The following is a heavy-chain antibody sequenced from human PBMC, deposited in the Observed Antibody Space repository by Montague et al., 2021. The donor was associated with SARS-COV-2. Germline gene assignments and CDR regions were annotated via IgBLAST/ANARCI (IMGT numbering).Heavy chain of an antibody. J-gene: IGHJ6*02. Sequence: SETLSLTCTVSGGSISSSSYYWGWIRQPPGKGLEWIGSIYYSGSTYYNPSLKSRVTISVDTSKNQFSLKLSSVTAADTAVYYCARLVETYYNYYGMDVWGQGTTVTVSS. CDR3: ARLVETYYNYYGMDV. CDR2: IYYSGST. V-gene: IGHV4-39*01. D-gene: IGHD4-23*01. CDR1: GGSISSSSYY.